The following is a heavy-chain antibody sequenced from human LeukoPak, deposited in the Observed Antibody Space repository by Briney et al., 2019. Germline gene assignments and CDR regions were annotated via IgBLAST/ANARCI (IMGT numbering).Heavy chain of an antibody. CDR2: FIPVLGTA. V-gene: IGHV1-69*10. J-gene: IGHJ4*02. Sequence: ASVKVSCKASGGTFSDYALNWVRQAPGQGLEWMGVFIPVLGTANSTQNFQDRVTITADISTNTVYMELSSLRSDDTAVYYCARADGSVWPTGEFDYWGQGTLVTVSS. D-gene: IGHD6-19*01. CDR1: GGTFSDYA. CDR3: ARADGSVWPTGEFDY.